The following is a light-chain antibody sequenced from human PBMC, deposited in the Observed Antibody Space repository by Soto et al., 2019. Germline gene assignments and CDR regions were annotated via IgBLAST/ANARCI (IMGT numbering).Light chain of an antibody. J-gene: IGKJ1*01. CDR1: QSISNW. CDR2: DVS. CDR3: QQYNSYPWT. Sequence: DIQMTQSPSTLSASVGDRVTITCRASQSISNWLAWYQQKPGKAPKLLIYDVSRLESGVPSRFSDSGSGTEFTLTISSLQPDDFETYYCQQYNSYPWTFGQGTKVEIK. V-gene: IGKV1-5*01.